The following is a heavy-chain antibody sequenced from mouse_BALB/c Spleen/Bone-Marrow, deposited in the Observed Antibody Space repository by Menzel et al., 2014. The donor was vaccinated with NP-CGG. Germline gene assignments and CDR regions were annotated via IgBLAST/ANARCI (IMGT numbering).Heavy chain of an antibody. CDR3: TRSGVRTFAY. CDR1: GYTFTDYY. V-gene: IGHV1-77*01. D-gene: IGHD2-14*01. CDR2: IYPGSGNA. Sequence: VMLQESGAELARPGASVKLSCKASGYTFTDYYINWVKQRTGQGLEWIGEIYPGSGNAYYNEKFKGEATLTADKSSSTAYMQLSSLTSEDSAVYFCTRSGVRTFAYWGQGTLVTVST. J-gene: IGHJ3*01.